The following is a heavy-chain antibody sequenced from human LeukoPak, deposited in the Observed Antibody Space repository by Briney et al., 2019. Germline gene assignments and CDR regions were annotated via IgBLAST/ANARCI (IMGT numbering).Heavy chain of an antibody. CDR2: IIHSGST. CDR3: AREGRGTQLWPPDY. J-gene: IGHJ4*02. CDR1: GVSFSGYY. Sequence: SETLSLTCAVYGVSFSGYYWTWIRQSPGKGLEWIGEIIHSGSTNYNPSLKSRVTMSVDTSKNQFSLNLKSVTAADTAIYYCAREGRGTQLWPPDYWGQGVLVTVYS. V-gene: IGHV4-34*12. D-gene: IGHD5-18*01.